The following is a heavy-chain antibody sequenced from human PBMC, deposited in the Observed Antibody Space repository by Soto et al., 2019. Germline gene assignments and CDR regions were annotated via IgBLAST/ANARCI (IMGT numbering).Heavy chain of an antibody. V-gene: IGHV1-18*01. CDR1: GYTFTGYG. CDR3: ARAYDYYGSGSYCDY. D-gene: IGHD3-10*01. CDR2: ISAYNGNT. Sequence: ASVKVSCKASGYTFTGYGISWVRQAPGQGLEWMGWISAYNGNTNYAQKLQGRVTMTTDTSTSTAYMELRSLRSDDTAVYYCARAYDYYGSGSYCDYWGQGTLVTVSS. J-gene: IGHJ4*02.